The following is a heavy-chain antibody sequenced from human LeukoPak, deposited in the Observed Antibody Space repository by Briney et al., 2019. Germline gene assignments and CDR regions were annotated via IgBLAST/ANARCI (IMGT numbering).Heavy chain of an antibody. CDR3: AGVIRSYSSGWYVWAALDY. CDR1: GYSFTSYW. Sequence: GESLKISCKGSGYSFTSYWIGWVRQMPGKGLGWVGIIFPGDSDNRYSPSFQGPVTISADKSISTAYLQWSSLKASDTAMYYCAGVIRSYSSGWYVWAALDYWGQGTLVTVSS. CDR2: IFPGDSDN. J-gene: IGHJ4*02. D-gene: IGHD6-19*01. V-gene: IGHV5-51*01.